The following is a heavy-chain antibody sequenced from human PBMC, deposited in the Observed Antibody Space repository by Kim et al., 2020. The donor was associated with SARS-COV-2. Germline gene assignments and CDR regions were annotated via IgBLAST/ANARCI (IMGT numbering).Heavy chain of an antibody. J-gene: IGHJ4*02. Sequence: AQGFTGRFVFSLDTSVSTAYLQISSLKAEDTAVYYCARVYYYDSSSTFDYWGQGTLVTVSS. D-gene: IGHD3-22*01. CDR3: ARVYYYDSSSTFDY. V-gene: IGHV7-4-1*02.